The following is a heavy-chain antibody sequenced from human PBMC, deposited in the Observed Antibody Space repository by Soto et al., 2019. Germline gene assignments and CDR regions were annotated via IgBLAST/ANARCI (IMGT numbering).Heavy chain of an antibody. CDR1: GYTFTSYY. CDR3: ARMYGGDSFDY. Sequence: QVQLEQSGAEVKKTGASVKVSCKASGYTFTSYYINWARQAPGQGLEWMGIINPSGGTTRYAQKFQGRVTLTRDTSTSTVYMDLSSLRSEDTAVYYCARMYGGDSFDYWGQGTLVTVSS. V-gene: IGHV1-46*03. D-gene: IGHD2-21*01. J-gene: IGHJ4*02. CDR2: INPSGGTT.